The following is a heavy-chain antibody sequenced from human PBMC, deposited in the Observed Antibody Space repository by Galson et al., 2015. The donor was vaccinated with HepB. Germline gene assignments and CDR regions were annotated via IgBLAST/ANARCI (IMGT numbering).Heavy chain of an antibody. CDR2: IRGSGGST. CDR3: AKLAYYSGSSAPRGGDY. J-gene: IGHJ4*02. Sequence: SLRLSCAASGFTFSSYVMSWVRQAPGKGLEWVSAIRGSGGSTYYADSVKGRFTISRDNSKNMLYLQMNSLRAEDTAVDYCAKLAYYSGSSAPRGGDYWGQGTLVTVSP. V-gene: IGHV3-23*01. CDR1: GFTFSSYV. D-gene: IGHD3-22*01.